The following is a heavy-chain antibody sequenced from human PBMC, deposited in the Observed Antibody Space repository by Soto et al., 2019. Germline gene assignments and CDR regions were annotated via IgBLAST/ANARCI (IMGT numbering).Heavy chain of an antibody. J-gene: IGHJ6*03. D-gene: IGHD3-10*01. CDR1: GFSLTTRGVG. CDR2: IYWDDDK. V-gene: IGHV2-5*02. Sequence: QITLKDSGPTLVKPTQTLTLTCTFSGFSLTTRGVGVGWISQPPGKALEWLVLIYWDDDKRYSPSLKSRLTITNDTSKNQVVLTLTNTDPVDTATYYCAHVPGSGQLLYSYYYYMDVWGKGATVAVS. CDR3: AHVPGSGQLLYSYYYYMDV.